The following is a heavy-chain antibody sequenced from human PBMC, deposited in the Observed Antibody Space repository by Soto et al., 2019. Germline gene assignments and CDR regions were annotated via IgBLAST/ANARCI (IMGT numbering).Heavy chain of an antibody. D-gene: IGHD3-10*01. CDR1: GYTFTSYG. V-gene: IGHV1-18*01. CDR2: ISAYNGNT. J-gene: IGHJ4*02. CDR3: ARKGYYGSGSSSSYFDY. Sequence: QVQLVKSGAEVKKPGASVKVSCKASGYTFTSYGISWVRQAPGHGLEWMGWISAYNGNTNYAQKFQGRVTMTTDTSTSTAYMELRSLRSDDTAVYCCARKGYYGSGSSSSYFDYWGQGTLITVTS.